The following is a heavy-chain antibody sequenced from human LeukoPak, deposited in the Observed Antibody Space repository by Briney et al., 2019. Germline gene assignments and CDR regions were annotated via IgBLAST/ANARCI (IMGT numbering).Heavy chain of an antibody. CDR1: GYTFTSYG. D-gene: IGHD2-21*01. CDR2: ISAYNGNT. Sequence: SVNVSCKASGYTFTSYGISWLRQAPGQGLEWMGWISAYNGNTNYAQKLQGRVTMTTDTSTSTAYMALRTLRSDDTAVYYCARAPRGRPPRLWARKTHYYYYMDVWGKGTPVTISS. V-gene: IGHV1-18*01. J-gene: IGHJ6*03. CDR3: ARAPRGRPPRLWARKTHYYYYMDV.